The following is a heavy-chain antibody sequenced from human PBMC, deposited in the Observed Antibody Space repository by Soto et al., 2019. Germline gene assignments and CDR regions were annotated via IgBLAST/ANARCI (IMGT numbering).Heavy chain of an antibody. CDR3: AKGDCSGGTCYSLVYFDY. CDR1: GFTFSSHA. CDR2: ISGSGGST. D-gene: IGHD2-15*01. V-gene: IGHV3-23*01. Sequence: PGGSLRLSCGASGFTFSSHAMGWVRQAPGKGLEWVSGISGSGGSTYYADSVKGRFTISRDNSKSTLYLQMNSLRAEDTAVYYCAKGDCSGGTCYSLVYFDYWGQGTLVRSPQ. J-gene: IGHJ4*02.